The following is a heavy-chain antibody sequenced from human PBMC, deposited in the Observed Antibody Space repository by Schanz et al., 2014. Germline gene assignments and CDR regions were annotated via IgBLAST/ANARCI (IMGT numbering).Heavy chain of an antibody. Sequence: EVQLLESGGGLVQPGGSLRLSCAASGFTFSSYAMSWVRQAPGKGLEWVSGSSGSGGSTYYADSVKGRFTISRDNSKNTLYLHKNTLRSEDTAVYYCAKDSTHIDIVLVPTAIDYWGQGTLVTVSS. D-gene: IGHD2-2*01. CDR2: SSGSGGST. J-gene: IGHJ4*02. CDR3: AKDSTHIDIVLVPTAIDY. V-gene: IGHV3-23*01. CDR1: GFTFSSYA.